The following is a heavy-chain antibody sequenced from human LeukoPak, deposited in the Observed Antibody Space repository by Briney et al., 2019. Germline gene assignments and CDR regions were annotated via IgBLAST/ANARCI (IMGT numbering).Heavy chain of an antibody. Sequence: ASVTVSCKTSVYTFGNYGIIWVRQAPGQGLEWMGWINAHNGNTNYAQKFRGRVTMTRDTSTTTAYLELRSLTADDTAVYYCARSLEYASGNYGDDWGQGTLVTVSS. CDR1: VYTFGNYG. J-gene: IGHJ4*02. D-gene: IGHD3-10*01. CDR2: INAHNGNT. CDR3: ARSLEYASGNYGDD. V-gene: IGHV1-18*01.